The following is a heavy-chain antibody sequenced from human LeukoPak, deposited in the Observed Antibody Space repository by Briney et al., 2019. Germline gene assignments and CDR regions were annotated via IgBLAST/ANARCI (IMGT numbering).Heavy chain of an antibody. D-gene: IGHD3-22*01. J-gene: IGHJ4*02. Sequence: ASVKVSCKASGYTFTNYTLNWVRQAPGQGLEWMGWIDTNTGNPTYAQGIIGRFVFSLDISVTTAYLQISSLKAEDTAVYYCARGYDTTGYFSYWGQGTLVAVSS. V-gene: IGHV7-4-1*02. CDR3: ARGYDTTGYFSY. CDR1: GYTFTNYT. CDR2: IDTNTGNP.